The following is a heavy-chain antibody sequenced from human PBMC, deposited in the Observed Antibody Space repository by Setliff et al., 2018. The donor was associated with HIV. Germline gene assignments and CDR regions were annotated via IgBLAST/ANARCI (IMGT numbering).Heavy chain of an antibody. CDR2: IFAGGCT. D-gene: IGHD1-26*01. V-gene: IGHV4-4*07. Sequence: SETLSLTCTVSGGSISAYFWSWIRQPAGKGLEYIGRIFAGGCTNYTPSLRSRVTITINTSKNQFSLELSSVTASDTAVYYCARSMGAFDYWGPGALVTVSS. J-gene: IGHJ4*02. CDR3: ARSMGAFDY. CDR1: GGSISAYF.